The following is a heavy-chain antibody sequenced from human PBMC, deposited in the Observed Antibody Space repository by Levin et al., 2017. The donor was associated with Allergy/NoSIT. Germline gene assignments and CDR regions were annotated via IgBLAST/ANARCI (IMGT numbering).Heavy chain of an antibody. V-gene: IGHV2-70*11. Sequence: QSGPTLVKPTQTLTLTCTFSGFSVTTGDMYIHWIRLPPGKALEWLARIDWDDDVYYNRSLMTRLTISKDTSKNQVVLTMTNVDPVDTATYYCARSVSTATKLDYWGPGILVTVSS. CDR1: GFSVTTGDMY. CDR2: IDWDDDV. CDR3: ARSVSTATKLDY. D-gene: IGHD4-17*01. J-gene: IGHJ4*02.